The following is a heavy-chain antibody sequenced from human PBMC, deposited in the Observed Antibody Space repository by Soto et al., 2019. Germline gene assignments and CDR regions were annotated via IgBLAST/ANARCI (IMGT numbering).Heavy chain of an antibody. D-gene: IGHD6-13*01. Sequence: QLQLQESGPGLVKPSETLSLTCTVSGDSISSSTYYWGWIRQPPGKGLEWIASIYYSGSTYYNTSLKSRVTLSVDTSKNQVSLTLSSVTAADTAVYYCARLGSSWYILFDYWGQGTLVTVSS. CDR1: GDSISSSTYY. CDR2: IYYSGST. V-gene: IGHV4-39*01. CDR3: ARLGSSWYILFDY. J-gene: IGHJ4*02.